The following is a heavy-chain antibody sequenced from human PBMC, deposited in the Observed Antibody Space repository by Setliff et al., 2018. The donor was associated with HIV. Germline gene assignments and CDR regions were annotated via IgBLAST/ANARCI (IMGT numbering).Heavy chain of an antibody. J-gene: IGHJ3*01. CDR1: GGSVGSSSYY. D-gene: IGHD2-2*01. V-gene: IGHV4-39*07. CDR3: ARDDSIVLVPAIMRGDGFDF. CDR2: IYYTGNT. Sequence: PGGSLSLTCTVSGGSVGSSSYYWAWIRQPPGKGLEWIGSIYYTGNTKYNPSLESRVTFSIDTSENQFSLRLASVTAADTAIYYCARDDSIVLVPAIMRGDGFDFWGQGRMVTVSS.